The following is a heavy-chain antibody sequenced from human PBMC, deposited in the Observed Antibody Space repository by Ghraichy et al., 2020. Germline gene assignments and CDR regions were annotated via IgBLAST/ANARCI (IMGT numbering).Heavy chain of an antibody. V-gene: IGHV3-23*01. CDR3: ACSSGSYGTHHDY. D-gene: IGHD3-22*01. Sequence: LSLTCAGSGFTFNNYGMSWVRQAPGKGLDWVSGISSRGDGTYYADSVKGRFTISRDNSKNTLYLQMNSLRAEDTAVYYCACSSGSYGTHHDYWGQGTLVTVSS. CDR1: GFTFNNYG. CDR2: ISSRGDGT. J-gene: IGHJ4*02.